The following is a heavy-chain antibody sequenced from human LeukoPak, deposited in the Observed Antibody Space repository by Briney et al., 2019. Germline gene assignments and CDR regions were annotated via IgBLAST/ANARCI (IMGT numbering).Heavy chain of an antibody. V-gene: IGHV1-8*01. CDR2: MNPNSGNT. D-gene: IGHD2-2*01. Sequence: GASVKVSCKASGYTFTSYDINWVRQATGQGLEWMGWMNPNSGNTGYAQKFQGRVTMTRNTSISTAYMELSSLRSEDTAVYYCARVPAKRYCSSTGCYSGWFDPWGQGTLVTVSS. CDR1: GYTFTSYD. J-gene: IGHJ5*02. CDR3: ARVPAKRYCSSTGCYSGWFDP.